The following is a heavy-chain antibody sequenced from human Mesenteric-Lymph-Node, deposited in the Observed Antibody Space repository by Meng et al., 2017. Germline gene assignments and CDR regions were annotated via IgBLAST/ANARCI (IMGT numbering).Heavy chain of an antibody. J-gene: IGHJ4*02. V-gene: IGHV3-21*01. Sequence: EVQLVEPGGGRAKPGGVLMLSCVASGFTFSSYSMNWVRQAPGKGLEWVSSISSSSSYIYYADSVKGRFTISRDNAKNSLYLQMNSLRAEDTAVYYCARNVRLRDGYNSDYWGQGTLVTVSS. CDR3: ARNVRLRDGYNSDY. D-gene: IGHD5-24*01. CDR2: ISSSSSYI. CDR1: GFTFSSYS.